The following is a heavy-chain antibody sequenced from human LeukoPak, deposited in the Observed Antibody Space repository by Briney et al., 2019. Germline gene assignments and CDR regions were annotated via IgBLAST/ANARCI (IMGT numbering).Heavy chain of an antibody. Sequence: SETLSLTCSVSSGFISNYYWSWIRQPAGKGLEWIGRISTSGNTNYSPSLKSRVTMSVDTSKNQFSLKLSSVTAADTAVYYCARVLWFGAYNFDYWGQGTLVTVSS. CDR2: ISTSGNT. CDR1: SGFISNYY. V-gene: IGHV4-4*07. J-gene: IGHJ4*02. D-gene: IGHD3-10*01. CDR3: ARVLWFGAYNFDY.